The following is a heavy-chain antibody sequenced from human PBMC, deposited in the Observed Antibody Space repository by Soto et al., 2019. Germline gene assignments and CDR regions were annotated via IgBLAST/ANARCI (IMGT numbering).Heavy chain of an antibody. CDR2: ISSSSTI. D-gene: IGHD2-15*01. J-gene: IGHJ6*02. Sequence: GSLRLSCAASGFTFSDYYMNWVRQAPGKGLEWVSSISSSSTIYYADSVKGRFTISRDNAKNSLYLQMNSLRAEDTAVYYCASPWLERVADTDYYYYGMDVWGQGTTVTVSS. CDR1: GFTFSDYY. CDR3: ASPWLERVADTDYYYYGMDV. V-gene: IGHV3-11*04.